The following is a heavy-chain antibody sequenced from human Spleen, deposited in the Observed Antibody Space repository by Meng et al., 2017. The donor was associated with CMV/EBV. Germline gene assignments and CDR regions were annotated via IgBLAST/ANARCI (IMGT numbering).Heavy chain of an antibody. V-gene: IGHV1-2*02. CDR1: GYSFTSYW. Sequence: GGSLRLSCKGSGYSFTSYWIGWVRQMPGKGLEWMGWINPNSGVTNYAQKFQGRVTVTRDTSISTAYMELSRLRSDDTAVYYCARDLGYCSSTRCNWFDPWGQGALVTVSS. CDR2: INPNSGVT. J-gene: IGHJ5*02. CDR3: ARDLGYCSSTRCNWFDP. D-gene: IGHD2-2*01.